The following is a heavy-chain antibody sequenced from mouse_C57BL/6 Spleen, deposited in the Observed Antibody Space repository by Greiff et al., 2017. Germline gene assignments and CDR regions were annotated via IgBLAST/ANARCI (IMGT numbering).Heavy chain of an antibody. D-gene: IGHD1-1*01. CDR2: IYPGDGDT. Sequence: VQLQQSGPELVKPGASVKISCKASGYAFSSSWMNWVKQRPGQGLEWIGRIYPGDGDTNYNGKFKGKATLTADKSSSTAYMQLSSLTSEDSAVXFWSRGATVVGGYFDYWGQGTTLTVSS. CDR3: SRGATVVGGYFDY. V-gene: IGHV1-82*01. J-gene: IGHJ2*01. CDR1: GYAFSSSW.